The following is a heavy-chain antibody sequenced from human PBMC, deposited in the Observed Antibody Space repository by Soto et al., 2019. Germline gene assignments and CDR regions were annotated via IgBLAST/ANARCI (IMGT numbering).Heavy chain of an antibody. J-gene: IGHJ4*02. CDR3: ASHPTFSGWEYYFDY. CDR2: VYYSGST. CDR1: SDSVSSSHYY. D-gene: IGHD6-19*01. V-gene: IGHV4-39*01. Sequence: QLQLQESGPGLVKPSETLSVTCTVSSDSVSSSHYYWGWIRLPPGKGLEWIGSVYYSGSTYYNPSLKSRVTLSVDTSKNQFSLKLSSVTAADAAIYYCASHPTFSGWEYYFDYWGQGTLVTVSS.